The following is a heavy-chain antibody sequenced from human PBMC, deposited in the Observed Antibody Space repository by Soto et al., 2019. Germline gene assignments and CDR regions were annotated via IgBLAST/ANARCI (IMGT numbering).Heavy chain of an antibody. CDR1: GYTFTSNY. CDR2: INPSGGST. V-gene: IGHV1-46*01. CDR3: ARGTVITLNWFDP. D-gene: IGHD4-17*01. Sequence: GAPLKVSFKASGYTFTSNYMHWVRQAPGQGLEWMGIINPSGGSTSYAQKFQGRVTMTRDTSTSTVYMELSSLRSEDTAVYYCARGTVITLNWFDPWAQGTLVNGPS. J-gene: IGHJ5*02.